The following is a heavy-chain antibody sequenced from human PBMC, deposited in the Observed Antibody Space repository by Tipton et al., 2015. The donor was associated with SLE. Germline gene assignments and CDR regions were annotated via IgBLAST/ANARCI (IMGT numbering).Heavy chain of an antibody. J-gene: IGHJ4*02. CDR3: ARDGYAGSHFSS. D-gene: IGHD1-26*01. V-gene: IGHV4-59*01. Sequence: LRLSCTVSGGSISSYYWSWIRQPPGKGLEWIGYIYYSGSTNYNPSLKSRVTISVDTSKNQFSLKLSSVTAADTALYYCARDGYAGSHFSSGGQGALVSVSS. CDR2: IYYSGST. CDR1: GGSISSYY.